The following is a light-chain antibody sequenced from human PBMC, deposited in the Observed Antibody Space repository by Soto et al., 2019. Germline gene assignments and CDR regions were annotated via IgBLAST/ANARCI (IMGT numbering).Light chain of an antibody. CDR1: QSISSY. J-gene: IGKJ5*01. CDR2: AAS. V-gene: IGKV1-39*01. CDR3: QQSYSTPIT. Sequence: DIQMTQSPSSLSASVGDRVTITCRASQSISSYLNWYQQKPGKAPKLLIYAASSLQSGVPSRFSGSGSATDFTLTISSLQPEDFATYYCQQSYSTPITFGQGTRLHI.